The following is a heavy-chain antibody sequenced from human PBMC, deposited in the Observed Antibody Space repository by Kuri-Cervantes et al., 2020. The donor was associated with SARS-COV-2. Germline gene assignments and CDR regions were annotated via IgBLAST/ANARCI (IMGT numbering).Heavy chain of an antibody. D-gene: IGHD2-21*02. J-gene: IGHJ6*04. Sequence: SETLSLTCAVYGGSFSGYYWSWNRQPPGKGLEWIGSMYHSGSTNYNPSLKSRVTISVDTSKNQFSLKLSSVTAADTAVYYCARGEGGLPDVWGKGTTVTVSS. V-gene: IGHV4-34*01. CDR2: MYHSGST. CDR1: GGSFSGYY. CDR3: ARGEGGLPDV.